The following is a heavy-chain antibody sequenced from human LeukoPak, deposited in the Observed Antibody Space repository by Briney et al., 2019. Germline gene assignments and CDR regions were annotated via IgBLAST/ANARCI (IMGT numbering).Heavy chain of an antibody. CDR3: ARDDAAAARASGMDV. D-gene: IGHD6-13*01. CDR1: GFTFSSYD. Sequence: GGSLRLCCAASGFTFSSYDMNWGRQAPGKGLEWVSYLSRSSSHRYYADSVRGRFTISRDNAENSLYLQMNSLRGDDTAVYYCARDDAAAARASGMDVWGKGTTVTVSS. V-gene: IGHV3-21*01. CDR2: LSRSSSHR. J-gene: IGHJ6*04.